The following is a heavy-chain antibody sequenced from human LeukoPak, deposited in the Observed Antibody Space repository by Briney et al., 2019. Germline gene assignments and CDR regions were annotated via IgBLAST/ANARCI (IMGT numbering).Heavy chain of an antibody. Sequence: SETLSLTCTVSGGSISSYYWSWIRQPPGKGLEWIGYIYYSGSTNYNPSLKSRVTISVDKSKNQFSLKLSSVTAADTAVYYCARGAQDRVGYYYGMDVWGQGTTVTVSS. CDR1: GGSISSYY. D-gene: IGHD2-15*01. V-gene: IGHV4-59*12. CDR2: IYYSGST. J-gene: IGHJ6*02. CDR3: ARGAQDRVGYYYGMDV.